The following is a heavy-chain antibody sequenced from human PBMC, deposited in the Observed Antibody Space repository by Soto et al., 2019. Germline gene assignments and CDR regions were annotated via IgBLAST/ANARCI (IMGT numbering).Heavy chain of an antibody. CDR3: WRDTSHSLGH. D-gene: IGHD5-18*01. J-gene: IGHJ4*02. CDR2: ISPYNGNT. V-gene: IGHV1-18*01. CDR1: GYTFNTYF. Sequence: QVQLVQSGGELKKPGASVKVSCNTSGYTFNTYFISWVRQAPGQGFEWMGWISPYNGNTNYAEKFEGRGSLTSDTFPRTAYLEFRKLRVYDRASYKWWRDTSHSLGHLGQGNLVTVS.